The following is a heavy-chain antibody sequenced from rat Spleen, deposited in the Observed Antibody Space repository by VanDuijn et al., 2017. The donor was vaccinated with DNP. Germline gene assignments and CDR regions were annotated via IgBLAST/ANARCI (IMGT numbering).Heavy chain of an antibody. CDR3: GKDLAY. Sequence: EVQLVESGGGLVQPGRSLKLSCAASGFTFSNYGMHWIRQVPGKGLAWVASITSSGGSTYYPDSVKGRFTISRDNAENTVYLQMNSLRSEDTATYYCGKDLAYWGQGVMVTVSS. V-gene: IGHV5-19*01. J-gene: IGHJ2*01. CDR2: ITSSGGST. CDR1: GFTFSNYG.